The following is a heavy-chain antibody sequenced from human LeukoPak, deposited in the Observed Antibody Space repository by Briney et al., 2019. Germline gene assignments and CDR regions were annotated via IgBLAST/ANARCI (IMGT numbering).Heavy chain of an antibody. D-gene: IGHD3-10*01. Sequence: ASETLSLTCTVSGGSISSYYWSWIRQPPGKGLEWIGYIYYSGSTNYNPSLKSRVTISVDTSKNQFSLKLSSVTAADTAVYYCARGLGDYCGSGSGAFDIWGQGTMVTVSS. CDR3: ARGLGDYCGSGSGAFDI. CDR2: IYYSGST. V-gene: IGHV4-59*01. J-gene: IGHJ3*02. CDR1: GGSISSYY.